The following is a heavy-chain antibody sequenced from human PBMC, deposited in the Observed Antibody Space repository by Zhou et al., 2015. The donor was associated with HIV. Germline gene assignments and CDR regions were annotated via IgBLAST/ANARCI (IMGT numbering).Heavy chain of an antibody. J-gene: IGHJ2*01. CDR3: ARDRGAARPDWRYFDL. V-gene: IGHV1-69*01. D-gene: IGHD6-6*01. Sequence: QVQLVQSGAEVKKPGSSVKVSCKASGGIFSSYAISWVRQAPGQGLEWMGGIIPMFNKVNYAQKFQGRVTITADESTSTAYMELSSLRSEDTAVYYCARDRGAARPDWRYFDLWGRGTLVIVSS. CDR1: GGIFSSYA. CDR2: IIPMFNKV.